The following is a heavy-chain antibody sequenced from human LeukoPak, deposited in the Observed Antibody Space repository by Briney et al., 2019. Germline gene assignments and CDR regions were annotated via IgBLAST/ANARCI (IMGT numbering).Heavy chain of an antibody. J-gene: IGHJ4*02. Sequence: GGSLRLSCAASGFTFSTYAVNWVRRAPGKGLGWVSAISSSGATTYYADSVKGRFSISRDNSKNTLYLRMNSLRADDAAVYYCAKDRNAWPTNFDSWGQGTLLTVSA. CDR2: ISSSGATT. D-gene: IGHD5-24*01. CDR3: AKDRNAWPTNFDS. V-gene: IGHV3-23*01. CDR1: GFTFSTYA.